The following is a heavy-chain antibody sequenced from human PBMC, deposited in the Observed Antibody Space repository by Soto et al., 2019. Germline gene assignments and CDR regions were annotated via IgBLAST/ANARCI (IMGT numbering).Heavy chain of an antibody. CDR3: AREYGGYCGGDCYTYYFDY. V-gene: IGHV4-4*07. Sequence: QVQLQESGPGLVKPSETLSLTCTVSGGSISSYYWSWIRQPAGKGLEWIGRIYTSGSTNYNPSLMSRVTMSVDTSKNQFSLKLSSVTAADTAVYYCAREYGGYCGGDCYTYYFDYWGQGTLVTVSS. D-gene: IGHD2-21*02. J-gene: IGHJ4*02. CDR1: GGSISSYY. CDR2: IYTSGST.